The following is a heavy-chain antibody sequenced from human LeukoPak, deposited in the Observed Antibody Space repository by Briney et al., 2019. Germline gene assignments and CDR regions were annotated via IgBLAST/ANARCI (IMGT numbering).Heavy chain of an antibody. J-gene: IGHJ4*02. CDR3: ARRHVEYSSSSDPYYFDY. Sequence: SQTLSLTCAISGDSVSRNTAGWNWIRQSPSRGLEWLGRTYYRSKWYSDFAPSVRNRITINPDTSKNQFSLKLSSVTAADTAVYYCARRHVEYSSSSDPYYFDYWGQGTLVTVSS. D-gene: IGHD6-6*01. CDR2: TYYRSKWYS. V-gene: IGHV6-1*01. CDR1: GDSVSRNTAG.